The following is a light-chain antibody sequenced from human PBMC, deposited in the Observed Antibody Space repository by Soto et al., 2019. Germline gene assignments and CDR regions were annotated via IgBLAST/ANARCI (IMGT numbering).Light chain of an antibody. CDR3: HQRSDWPIT. J-gene: IGKJ2*01. V-gene: IGKV3-11*01. CDR2: DVS. CDR1: QSVSGY. Sequence: EIVLTQSPATLSLSPGERATLFCSASQSVSGYLAWYQQKPGQAPRLVIHDVSRRAPDIPARFSGRGSGTDFTLTISSLEHEDFAVYYCHQRSDWPITFGQGTKLQ.